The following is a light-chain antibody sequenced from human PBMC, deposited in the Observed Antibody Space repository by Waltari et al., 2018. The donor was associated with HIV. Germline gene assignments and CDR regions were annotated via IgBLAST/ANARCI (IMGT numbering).Light chain of an antibody. J-gene: IGKJ1*01. CDR3: QQYNNWSPA. Sequence: EIVMTQSPATLTVSPGERATLSCRASQSVSSNLAWYQQKLGQAPRLLIYGATTRATGIPARFSGSGSGTEFTLTISSLQSEDFAVYYCQQYNNWSPAFGQGTKVEIK. V-gene: IGKV3-15*01. CDR2: GAT. CDR1: QSVSSN.